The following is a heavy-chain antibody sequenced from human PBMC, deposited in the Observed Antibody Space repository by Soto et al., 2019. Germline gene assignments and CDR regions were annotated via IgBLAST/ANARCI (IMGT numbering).Heavy chain of an antibody. V-gene: IGHV5-10-1*01. CDR1: GYSFTSYW. CDR2: IDPSDSYT. D-gene: IGHD6-6*01. Sequence: GESLKISCKGSGYSFTSYWISWVRQMPGKGLEWMGRIDPSDSYTNYSPSFQGHVTISADKSISTAYLQWSSLKASDTAMYYWVRPYSSSSNWFDPWGQGTLVTVS. CDR3: VRPYSSSSNWFDP. J-gene: IGHJ5*02.